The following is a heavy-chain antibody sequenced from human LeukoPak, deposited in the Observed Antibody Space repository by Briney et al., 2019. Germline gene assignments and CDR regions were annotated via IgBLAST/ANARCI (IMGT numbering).Heavy chain of an antibody. V-gene: IGHV3-23*01. CDR3: ARLYSSSVNF. D-gene: IGHD6-13*01. Sequence: GGSLRLSCAASGFTFSSYAMTWVRQAPGKGLEWVSSISGSGGYTYYTDSVKGRFTISRDNAKNSLYLQMNTLRPEDTAVYYCARLYSSSVNFWGQGTMVTVSS. CDR2: ISGSGGYT. J-gene: IGHJ4*02. CDR1: GFTFSSYA.